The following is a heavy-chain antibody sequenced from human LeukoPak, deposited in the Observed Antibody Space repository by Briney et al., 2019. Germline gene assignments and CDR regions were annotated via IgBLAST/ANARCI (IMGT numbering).Heavy chain of an antibody. J-gene: IGHJ4*02. V-gene: IGHV5-51*01. CDR3: ARLHGSGTYYNPLAY. Sequence: GESLKISCKGSGYSFTTYWIGWVRQMPGKGLEWMGIIYPGGSDTRYSPSFQGQVTISADKSITTAYLQWSSLKASDTAMYYCARLHGSGTYYNPLAYWGQGSLVTVSS. CDR2: IYPGGSDT. D-gene: IGHD3-10*01. CDR1: GYSFTTYW.